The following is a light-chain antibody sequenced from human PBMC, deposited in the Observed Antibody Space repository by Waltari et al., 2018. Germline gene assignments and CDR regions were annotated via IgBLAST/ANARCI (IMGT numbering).Light chain of an antibody. CDR2: AVT. V-gene: IGLV2-14*01. Sequence: QSALTQPASVSGSLGQSITISCTGTSGDVGGYNHVSWYQQHPGKAPKLMIYAVTYRPSGISNRFSGSKSGNTASLTISGLQAEDEADYYCCSYTRFATGVFGGGTKLTVL. CDR3: CSYTRFATGV. J-gene: IGLJ3*02. CDR1: SGDVGGYNH.